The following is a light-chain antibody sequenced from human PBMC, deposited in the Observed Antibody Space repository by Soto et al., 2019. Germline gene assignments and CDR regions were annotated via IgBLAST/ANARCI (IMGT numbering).Light chain of an antibody. CDR1: QGISNE. CDR3: LQYENYPLT. V-gene: IGKV1-6*01. Sequence: IQMTQSPSSLSASVGDRVTITCRASQGISNELGWYQQRPGKAPKVLIYGASNLQSGVPSTFSGSGSGTEFSLTVSSLQPDDFATYYCLQYENYPLTFGGGTKVDIK. CDR2: GAS. J-gene: IGKJ4*01.